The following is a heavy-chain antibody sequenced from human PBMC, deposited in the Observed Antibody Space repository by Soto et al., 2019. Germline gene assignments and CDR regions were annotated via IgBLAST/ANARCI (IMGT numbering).Heavy chain of an antibody. Sequence: PGGSLRLSCAASGFTFSSYAMTWVRQAPGKGLEWVSAISGSGGSTYYADSVKGRFTISRDNSKNTLYLQMNSLRAEDTAVYYCAKMEDYYDSSGYRYYFDYWGQGTLVTVSS. V-gene: IGHV3-23*01. CDR3: AKMEDYYDSSGYRYYFDY. D-gene: IGHD3-22*01. CDR2: ISGSGGST. CDR1: GFTFSSYA. J-gene: IGHJ4*02.